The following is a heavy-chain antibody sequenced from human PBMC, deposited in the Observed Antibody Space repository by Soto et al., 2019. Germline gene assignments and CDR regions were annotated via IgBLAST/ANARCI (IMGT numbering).Heavy chain of an antibody. CDR1: GFTFSSYA. D-gene: IGHD6-13*01. J-gene: IGHJ6*02. Sequence: GGSLRLSCAASGFTFSSYAMHWVRQAPGKGLEWVAVISYGGSNKYYADSVKGRFTISRDNSKNTLYLQMNSLRAEDTAVYYCARDLGYSSSPYYYYGMDVWGQGTTVTVSS. CDR3: ARDLGYSSSPYYYYGMDV. V-gene: IGHV3-30-3*01. CDR2: ISYGGSNK.